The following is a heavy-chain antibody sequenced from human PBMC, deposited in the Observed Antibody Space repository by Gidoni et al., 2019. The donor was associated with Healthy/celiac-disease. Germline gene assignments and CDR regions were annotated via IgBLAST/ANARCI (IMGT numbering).Heavy chain of an antibody. Sequence: HLHLHESFPGLLKPSETLSLTFTVSGCSISRSSYYWGWFRQPPGKGLEWIGSIYYSGSTYYNQSLKSRVTISVETSKKQFSLKLSSVTAADTAVYYCARQGSYYYCDYWGQGTLVKVSS. CDR3: ARQGSYYYCDY. V-gene: IGHV4-39*01. CDR2: IYYSGST. CDR1: GCSISRSSYY. J-gene: IGHJ4*02. D-gene: IGHD1-26*01.